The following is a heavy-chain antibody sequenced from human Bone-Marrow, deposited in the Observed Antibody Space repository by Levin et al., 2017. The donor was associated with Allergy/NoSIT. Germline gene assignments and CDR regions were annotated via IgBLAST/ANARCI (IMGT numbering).Heavy chain of an antibody. CDR3: ARSQGRSGWSYYYYGMDV. D-gene: IGHD6-19*01. Sequence: SLPLSCRGSGFAFPTPDMNWVRQAPGQGLEWVSSISGNSHYVYYADSVKGRFSISRDNAKNSMFLHMNSLRVEDTAVYYCARSQGRSGWSYYYYGMDVWGRGTTLTVSS. CDR1: GFAFPTPD. J-gene: IGHJ6*02. V-gene: IGHV3-21*06. CDR2: ISGNSHYV.